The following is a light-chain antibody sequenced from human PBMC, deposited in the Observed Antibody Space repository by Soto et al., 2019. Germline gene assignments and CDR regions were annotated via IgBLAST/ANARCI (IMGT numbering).Light chain of an antibody. Sequence: DIVLTQSPATLSLSPWERAALSCMASQSVSSYLAWYQQKPGQAPRLLIYDASNRATGIPARFSGSGSGTDFTLTISSLEPEDFAVYYCQQRSNWPPITFGQGTRLEI. V-gene: IGKV3-11*01. J-gene: IGKJ5*01. CDR1: QSVSSY. CDR2: DAS. CDR3: QQRSNWPPIT.